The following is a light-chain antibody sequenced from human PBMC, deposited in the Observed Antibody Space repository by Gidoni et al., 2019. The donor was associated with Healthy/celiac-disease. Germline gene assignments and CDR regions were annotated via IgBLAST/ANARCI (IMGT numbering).Light chain of an antibody. Sequence: DIKMTQHPSSLSASVGDRVTITCRASQSISSYLNWYQQKPGKAPKLLIYAASSLQSGVPSRFSGSGSGTDFTLTISSLQPEDFATYYCQQSYSTPRTFGQGTKLEIK. J-gene: IGKJ2*01. CDR1: QSISSY. CDR3: QQSYSTPRT. V-gene: IGKV1-39*01. CDR2: AAS.